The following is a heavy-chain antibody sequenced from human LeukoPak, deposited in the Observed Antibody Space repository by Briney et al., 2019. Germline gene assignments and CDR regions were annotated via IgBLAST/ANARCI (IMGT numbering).Heavy chain of an antibody. V-gene: IGHV3-23*01. CDR1: GFTFSSVA. CDR2: ISGSGGGT. CDR3: AKDLGRYRNNFFDY. D-gene: IGHD1-26*01. J-gene: IGHJ4*02. Sequence: GGSLRLSCAASGFTFSSVAMSWVRQAPDRGLEWVSTISGSGGGTYYADSVKGRFTISRDDSKNTLYLQMNSLRADDTAVYYCAKDLGRYRNNFFDYWGQGNLVTVSS.